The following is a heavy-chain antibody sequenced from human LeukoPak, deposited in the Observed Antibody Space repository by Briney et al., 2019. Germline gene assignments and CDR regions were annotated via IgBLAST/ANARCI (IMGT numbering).Heavy chain of an antibody. CDR2: ISSSSSYI. V-gene: IGHV3-21*01. CDR3: ARDLEPTIVVVPAATGGYGMDV. CDR1: GFTFSSYS. J-gene: IGHJ6*02. Sequence: GGSLRLSCAASGFTFSSYSMNWVRQAPGRGLEWVSSISSSSSYIYYADSVKGRFTISRDNAKNSLYLQMNSLRAEDTAVYYCARDLEPTIVVVPAATGGYGMDVWGQGTTVTVSS. D-gene: IGHD2-2*01.